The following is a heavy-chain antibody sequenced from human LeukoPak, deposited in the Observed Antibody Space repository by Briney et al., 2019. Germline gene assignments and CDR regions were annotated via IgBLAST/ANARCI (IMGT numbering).Heavy chain of an antibody. CDR1: GYTFTSYD. CDR3: ARGGSGSSWYGFYYYYMDV. V-gene: IGHV1-8*01. D-gene: IGHD6-13*01. Sequence: ASVKVSRKASGYTFTSYDINWVRQATGQGLEWMGWMNPNSGNTGYAQKFQGRVTMTRNTSISTAYMELSSLRSEDTAVYYCARGGSGSSWYGFYYYYMDVWGKGTTVTVSS. J-gene: IGHJ6*03. CDR2: MNPNSGNT.